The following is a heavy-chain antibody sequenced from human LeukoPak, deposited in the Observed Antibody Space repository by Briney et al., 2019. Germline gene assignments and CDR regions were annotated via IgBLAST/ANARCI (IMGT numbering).Heavy chain of an antibody. J-gene: IGHJ6*03. CDR2: IKQDGSEK. D-gene: IGHD3-3*01. Sequence: GGSLRLSCAASGFTFSSYAMSWVRQAPGKGLEWVAIIKQDGSEKYYVDSVKGRFTISRDNAKNSLYLQMNSLRAEDTAVYYCARARNYDFWSGPLGFYYYMDVWGKGTTVTVSS. CDR3: ARARNYDFWSGPLGFYYYMDV. CDR1: GFTFSSYA. V-gene: IGHV3-7*01.